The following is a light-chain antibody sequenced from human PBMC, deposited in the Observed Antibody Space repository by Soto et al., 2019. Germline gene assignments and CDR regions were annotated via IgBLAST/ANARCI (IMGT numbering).Light chain of an antibody. Sequence: QSVLTQPPSASGTPGQRVTISCSGSSSNIGSNTVYWYQQLPGTAPKLLIYSNNQRPSGVPDRFSGSKSGTSASLAISGLQSEDEADYYCAAWDDCLNGVVFGGGTKLTVL. CDR3: AAWDDCLNGVV. J-gene: IGLJ2*01. CDR1: SSNIGSNT. CDR2: SNN. V-gene: IGLV1-44*01.